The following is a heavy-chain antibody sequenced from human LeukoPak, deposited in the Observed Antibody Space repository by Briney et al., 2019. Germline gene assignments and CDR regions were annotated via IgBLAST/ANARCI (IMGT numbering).Heavy chain of an antibody. CDR2: IYHSGST. Sequence: SETLSLTCGVSGDAISSGYYWGWIRQPPGKGLEWIGIIYHSGSTYYNPSLKSRVTMSLDTSESQFSLNLSSVTAADTAVYYCATSPAVYYYYIDVWGKGTRVTVSS. V-gene: IGHV4-38-2*01. CDR3: ATSPAVYYYYIDV. J-gene: IGHJ6*03. CDR1: GDAISSGYY.